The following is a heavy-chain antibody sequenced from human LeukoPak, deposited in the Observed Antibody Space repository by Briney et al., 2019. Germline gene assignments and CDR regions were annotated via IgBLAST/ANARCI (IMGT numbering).Heavy chain of an antibody. CDR2: IYYSGST. D-gene: IGHD4-11*01. CDR3: ARLHSTNWFDP. V-gene: IGHV4-59*01. J-gene: IGHJ5*02. CDR1: GGSISSYY. Sequence: SETLSLTCTVSGGSISSYYWSWIRQPPGKGLEWIGYIYYSGSTNYNPSLKSRVTISVDTSKNQFSLKLSSVTAADTAVYYCARLHSTNWFDPWGQVTLVTVSP.